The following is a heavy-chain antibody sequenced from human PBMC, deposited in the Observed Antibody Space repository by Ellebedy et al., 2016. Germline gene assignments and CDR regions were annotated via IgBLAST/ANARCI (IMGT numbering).Heavy chain of an antibody. Sequence: SQTLSLTCXISGDSVSSNSATWNWIRQSPSKGLEWLGRTYYRSKWNNDYAVSVKSRIAINPDTSKNQVSLQLNSVTPEDTAVYYCARSSGRVDSWGQGTLVTVSS. V-gene: IGHV6-1*01. CDR1: GDSVSSNSAT. CDR3: ARSSGRVDS. J-gene: IGHJ4*02. D-gene: IGHD3-10*01. CDR2: TYYRSKWNN.